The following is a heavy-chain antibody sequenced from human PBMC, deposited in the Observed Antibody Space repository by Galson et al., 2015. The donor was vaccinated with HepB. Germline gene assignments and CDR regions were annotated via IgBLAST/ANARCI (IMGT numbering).Heavy chain of an antibody. J-gene: IGHJ6*02. D-gene: IGHD6-19*01. CDR1: GGSISDSSYY. CDR3: ARQKKYSSAWYEAHYNYNMDV. CDR2: AYYVANT. Sequence: ETLSLTCTVSGGSISDSSYYWGWIRQPPGKGLEWIGTAYYVANTYYNPSLRSRVSISVDRPRNQFSLRLTSVTAAGTGVYYCARQKKYSSAWYEAHYNYNMDVWGQGTTVTVSS. V-gene: IGHV4-39*01.